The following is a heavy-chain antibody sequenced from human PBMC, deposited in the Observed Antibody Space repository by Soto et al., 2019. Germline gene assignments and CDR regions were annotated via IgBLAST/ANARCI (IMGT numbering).Heavy chain of an antibody. CDR1: GFIFSKAW. CDR2: VKSKTDGGTT. V-gene: IGHV3-15*07. D-gene: IGHD2-2*02. Sequence: PGGSLRLSCAASGFIFSKAWINWVRQAPGKGLEWVGRVKSKTDGGTTDFAAPVKGRFTISRDNSKSTLYLQMNSLRAEDTSLYLCATDIHATWPLNSWGQGTLVTVSS. J-gene: IGHJ4*02. CDR3: ATDIHATWPLNS.